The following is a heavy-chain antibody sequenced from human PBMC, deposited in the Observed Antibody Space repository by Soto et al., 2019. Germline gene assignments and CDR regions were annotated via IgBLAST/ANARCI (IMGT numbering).Heavy chain of an antibody. Sequence: QVQLQESGPGLVKPSQTLSLTCTVSGDSISRGGYYWNWLRQHPRKGLEWIGYIYHSGSTIYNPSLTSRVAISVDTSKTRLSLEVSNVTAADTAVYYCARDGAGAYGLGWFDPWGQGILVTVSS. CDR2: IYHSGST. J-gene: IGHJ5*02. D-gene: IGHD2-21*01. CDR1: GDSISRGGYY. V-gene: IGHV4-31*03. CDR3: ARDGAGAYGLGWFDP.